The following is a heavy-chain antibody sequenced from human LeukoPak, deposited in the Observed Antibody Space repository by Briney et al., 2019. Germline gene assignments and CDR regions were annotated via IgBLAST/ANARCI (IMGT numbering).Heavy chain of an antibody. V-gene: IGHV1-46*01. CDR2: IYTSGGST. J-gene: IGHJ3*02. CDR1: GYTFTSYY. D-gene: IGHD3-22*01. Sequence: WASLKVSCTASGYTFTSYYMHWVRQAPGQGLERGGIIYTSGGSTSYAQKFQGRVTMTRDMSTSTVYMELSSLRSEDAAVYYCARVRQYYYECSGGHGGAFDIWGQGTMVTVCS. CDR3: ARVRQYYYECSGGHGGAFDI.